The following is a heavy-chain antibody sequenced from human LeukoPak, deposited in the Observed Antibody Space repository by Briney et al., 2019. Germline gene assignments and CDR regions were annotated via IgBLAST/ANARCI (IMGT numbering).Heavy chain of an antibody. D-gene: IGHD6-13*01. CDR2: IIPIFGTA. CDR3: ARASFYSSTWYAPWFDP. J-gene: IGHJ5*02. V-gene: IGHV1-69*13. CDR1: GGTFSSYA. Sequence: ASVKVSCKASGGTFSSYAISWVRQAPGQGLGWMGGIIPIFGTANYAQKFQGRVTITADESTSTAYMELSSLRSEDTAVYYCARASFYSSTWYAPWFDPWGQGTLVTVSS.